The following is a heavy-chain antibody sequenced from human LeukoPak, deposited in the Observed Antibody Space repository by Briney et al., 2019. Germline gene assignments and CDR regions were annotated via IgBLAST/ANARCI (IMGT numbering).Heavy chain of an antibody. CDR2: ISSSSSYI. CDR3: ARDSPPYYDSSGYFHLDV. Sequence: GGSLRLSCAASGFTFSSYSMNWVRQAPGKGLERVSSISSSSSYIYYADSVKGRFTISRDNAKNSLYLQMNSLRAEDTAVYYCARDSPPYYDSSGYFHLDVWGQGTTVTVSS. V-gene: IGHV3-21*01. J-gene: IGHJ6*02. CDR1: GFTFSSYS. D-gene: IGHD3-22*01.